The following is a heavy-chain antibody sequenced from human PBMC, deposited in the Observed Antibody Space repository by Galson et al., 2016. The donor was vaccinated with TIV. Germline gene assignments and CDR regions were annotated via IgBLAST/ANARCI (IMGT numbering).Heavy chain of an antibody. V-gene: IGHV3-23*01. Sequence: SLRLSCAASGFTFSIFAMTWVRQAPGMGLEWVSAISGGGGSTYYADSVKGRFTISRDNSKNTLFLQTNSLRAEDTAVYYCAKVPCSGFSYYYGMGVWGQGTTVTVSS. CDR3: AKVPCSGFSYYYGMGV. CDR2: ISGGGGST. J-gene: IGHJ6*02. CDR1: GFTFSIFA. D-gene: IGHD2-15*01.